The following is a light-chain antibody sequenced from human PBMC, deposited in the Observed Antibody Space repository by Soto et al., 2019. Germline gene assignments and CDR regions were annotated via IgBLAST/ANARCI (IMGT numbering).Light chain of an antibody. CDR1: SSDVGGYNY. Sequence: QSALTQPASASGSPGQSITISCTGTSSDVGGYNYVSWYQQHPGKAPKLMIYEVSNRPSGVSNRFSGSKSGNTASLTISGLQAEDEADYYCSSYTSSSTYVFGTGTKVTVL. J-gene: IGLJ1*01. CDR2: EVS. V-gene: IGLV2-14*01. CDR3: SSYTSSSTYV.